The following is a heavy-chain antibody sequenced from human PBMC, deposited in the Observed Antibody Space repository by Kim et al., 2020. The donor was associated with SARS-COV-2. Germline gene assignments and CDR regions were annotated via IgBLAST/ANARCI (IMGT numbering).Heavy chain of an antibody. D-gene: IGHD2-15*01. CDR3: ARRPRGAGYCSGGSCRGWYFDL. J-gene: IGHJ2*01. CDR2: IYPGDSDT. Sequence: GESLKISCKGSGYSFTSYWIGWVRQMPGKGLEWMGIIYPGDSDTRYSPSFQGQVTISADKSISTAYLQWSSLKASDTAMYYCARRPRGAGYCSGGSCRGWYFDLWGRGTLVTVSS. CDR1: GYSFTSYW. V-gene: IGHV5-51*01.